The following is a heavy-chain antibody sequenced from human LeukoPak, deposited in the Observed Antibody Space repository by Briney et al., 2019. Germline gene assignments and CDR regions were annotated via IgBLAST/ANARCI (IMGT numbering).Heavy chain of an antibody. CDR2: ISGSGGST. D-gene: IGHD1-14*01. CDR3: AKPRTTGYADY. J-gene: IGHJ4*02. Sequence: GGSLRLSCAASGFTVSSNYMGWVRQAPGKGLEWVSAISGSGGSTYYADSVKGRFTISRDNSKNTLYLQMNSLRAEDTAVYYCAKPRTTGYADYWGQGTLVTVSS. V-gene: IGHV3-23*01. CDR1: GFTVSSNY.